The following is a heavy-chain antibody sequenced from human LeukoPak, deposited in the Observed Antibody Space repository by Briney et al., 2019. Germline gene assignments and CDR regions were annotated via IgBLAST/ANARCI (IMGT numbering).Heavy chain of an antibody. Sequence: GGSLRLSCAASGFTFSSYEMNWVRQAPGKWLEWVSYISSSGSTIYYADSVKGRFTISRDNAKNSLYLQMNSLRVADTAVYYCTTSRRSSYGYRALELPPSPVDWGQGTLVTVSS. J-gene: IGHJ4*02. CDR3: TTSRRSSYGYRALELPPSPVD. CDR1: GFTFSSYE. CDR2: ISSSGSTI. V-gene: IGHV3-48*03. D-gene: IGHD5-18*01.